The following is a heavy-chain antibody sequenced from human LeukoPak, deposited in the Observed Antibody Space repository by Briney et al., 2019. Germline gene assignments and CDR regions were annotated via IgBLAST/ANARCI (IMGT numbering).Heavy chain of an antibody. V-gene: IGHV3-23*01. Sequence: GGSLRLSCAASGFTFSSYAMSWARQAPGKGLEWVSAISGSGGRSYYADSVKGRFTISRDNSKNTVFLQMNSLGAEDTAVYYCAKDRSYSSGWAFDYWGQGTLVTVSS. CDR2: ISGSGGRS. D-gene: IGHD6-19*01. CDR1: GFTFSSYA. J-gene: IGHJ4*02. CDR3: AKDRSYSSGWAFDY.